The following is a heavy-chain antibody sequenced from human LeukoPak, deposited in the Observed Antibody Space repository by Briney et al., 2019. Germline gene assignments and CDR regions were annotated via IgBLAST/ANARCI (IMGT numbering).Heavy chain of an antibody. D-gene: IGHD6-19*01. CDR2: IKQDGSEK. J-gene: IGHJ6*03. CDR3: ARAGDSSGWDYYYYYMDV. CDR1: GFTFSSYW. V-gene: IGHV3-7*01. Sequence: GGSLRLSCAASGFTFSSYWMSWVRQAPGKGLEWVANIKQDGSEKYYVDSVKGRFTISRDNAKNSLYLQMNSLRAEDTAVYYCARAGDSSGWDYYYYYMDVWGKGTTVTVSS.